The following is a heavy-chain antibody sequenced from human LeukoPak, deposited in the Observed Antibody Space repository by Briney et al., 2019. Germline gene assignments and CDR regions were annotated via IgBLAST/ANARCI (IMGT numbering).Heavy chain of an antibody. CDR3: TRARLGASMRYVDY. CDR1: GFTFSDHY. D-gene: IGHD1-26*01. J-gene: IGHJ4*02. V-gene: IGHV3-72*01. CDR2: IKNNANGYST. Sequence: GASLRLSCAASGFTFSDHYMDWVRQAPGKGLEWVGRIKNNANGYSTQYAASVQGRFTISRDDSENSLFLQLNSLQTGDTAVYYCTRARLGASMRYVDYWGQGTLVTVSS.